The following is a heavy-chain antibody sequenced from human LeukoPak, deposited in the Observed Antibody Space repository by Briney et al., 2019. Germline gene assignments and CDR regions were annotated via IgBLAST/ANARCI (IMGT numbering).Heavy chain of an antibody. CDR1: GGSISSSYY. J-gene: IGHJ5*02. CDR3: ARTGGYMVWGVQNWFDP. V-gene: IGHV4-39*01. Sequence: SETLSLTCTVSGGSISSSYYWGWVRQPPGKGPEWIGSGSTYYNPSLKSRVTISVDTSRNQFSLKLSSVTAADTAVYYCARTGGYMVWGVQNWFDPWGQGTLVTVSS. D-gene: IGHD3-10*01. CDR2: GST.